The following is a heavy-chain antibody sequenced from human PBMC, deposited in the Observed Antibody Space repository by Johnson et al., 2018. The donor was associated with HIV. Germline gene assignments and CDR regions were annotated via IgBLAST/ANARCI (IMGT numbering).Heavy chain of an antibody. Sequence: MQLVESGGGVVQPGRSLRLSCAASGFTFSRYAMHWVRQAPGKGLEWVANIKQDGSEKYYVDSVTGRFTISRDNAKNSLYLQMNSLRAEDTAVYYGARYQQLVRDGAFDIWGQGTMVTVSS. CDR2: IKQDGSEK. CDR3: ARYQQLVRDGAFDI. D-gene: IGHD6-13*01. V-gene: IGHV3-7*01. CDR1: GFTFSRYA. J-gene: IGHJ3*02.